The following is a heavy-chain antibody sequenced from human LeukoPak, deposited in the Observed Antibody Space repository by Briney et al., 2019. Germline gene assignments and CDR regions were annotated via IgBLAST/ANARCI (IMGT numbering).Heavy chain of an antibody. CDR1: GYTLSELS. CDR3: ARMDSSGLPYDY. D-gene: IGHD3-22*01. Sequence: ASVKVSCKVSGYTLSELSMEWVRQAPGKGPEWMGGFDPEDGETIYAPKFQGRVTMTEDTSTDTAYMELNSLRSEDTAVYYCARMDSSGLPYDYWGQGTLVTVSS. CDR2: FDPEDGET. V-gene: IGHV1-24*01. J-gene: IGHJ4*02.